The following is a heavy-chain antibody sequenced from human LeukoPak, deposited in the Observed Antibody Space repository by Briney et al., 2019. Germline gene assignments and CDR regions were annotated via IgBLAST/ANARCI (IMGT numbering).Heavy chain of an antibody. V-gene: IGHV4-4*07. D-gene: IGHD3-10*01. J-gene: IGHJ3*02. CDR1: GGSISSYY. CDR3: ARDLSPGSGSYYNLDAFDI. Sequence: PSETLSLTCTVSGGSISSYYWSWIRQPAGKGLEWIGRIYTSGSTNYNPSRKSRVTMSVDTSKNQFSLKLSSVTAADTAVYYCARDLSPGSGSYYNLDAFDIWGQGTMVTVSS. CDR2: IYTSGST.